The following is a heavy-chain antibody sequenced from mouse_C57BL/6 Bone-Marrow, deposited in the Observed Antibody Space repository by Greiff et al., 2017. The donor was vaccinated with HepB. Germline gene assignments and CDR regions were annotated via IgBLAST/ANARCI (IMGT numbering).Heavy chain of an antibody. CDR1: GYAFTNYL. Sequence: VKLMESGAELVRPGTSVKVSCKASGYAFTNYLIEWVKQRPGQGLEWIGVINPGSGGTNYNEKFKGKATLTTDKSSSTAYMQLSSLTSEDSAVYFCARGDISDYWGQGTTLTVSS. CDR2: INPGSGGT. V-gene: IGHV1-54*01. J-gene: IGHJ2*01. CDR3: ARGDISDY.